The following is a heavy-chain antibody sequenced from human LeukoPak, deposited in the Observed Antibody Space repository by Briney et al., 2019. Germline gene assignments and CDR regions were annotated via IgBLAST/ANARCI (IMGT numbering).Heavy chain of an antibody. CDR2: MNPNSGNT. V-gene: IGHV1-8*01. D-gene: IGHD6-19*01. CDR1: GYTFTSYD. Sequence: ASVKVSCKASGYTFTSYDINWVRQATGQGLEWMGWMNPNSGNTGYAQKFQGRVTMTRNTSISTAYMELSSLRSEDTAVYYCARGGYSSGWYLSDYYYYYGMDVWGQGTTVTVSS. J-gene: IGHJ6*02. CDR3: ARGGYSSGWYLSDYYYYYGMDV.